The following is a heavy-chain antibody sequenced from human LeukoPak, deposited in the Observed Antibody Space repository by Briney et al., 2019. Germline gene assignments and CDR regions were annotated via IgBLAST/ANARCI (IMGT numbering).Heavy chain of an antibody. Sequence: GGSLRLSCAASGFTFSSHAMHWVRQAPGKGLEWVAVISYDGSNKYYADSVKGRFTISRDNSKNTLYLQMNSLRAEDTAVYYCARDPGCSGGSCYYSYYYYMDVWGKGTTVTVSS. CDR2: ISYDGSNK. CDR1: GFTFSSHA. J-gene: IGHJ6*03. D-gene: IGHD2-15*01. CDR3: ARDPGCSGGSCYYSYYYYMDV. V-gene: IGHV3-30*04.